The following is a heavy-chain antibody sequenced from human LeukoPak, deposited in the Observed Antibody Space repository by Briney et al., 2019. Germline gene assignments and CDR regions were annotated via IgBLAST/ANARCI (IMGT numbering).Heavy chain of an antibody. CDR1: GFTFSSYG. D-gene: IGHD6-19*01. J-gene: IGHJ4*02. CDR2: ISYDGSNK. V-gene: IGHV3-30*18. CDR3: AKDSDSSGWNYFDY. Sequence: GGSLRLSCAASGFTFSSYGMHWVRQAPGKGLEWEAVISYDGSNKYYAESVKGRFTISRDNSKNTLSLQMNSLRPEDTAVYYCAKDSDSSGWNYFDYWGQGTLLTVSS.